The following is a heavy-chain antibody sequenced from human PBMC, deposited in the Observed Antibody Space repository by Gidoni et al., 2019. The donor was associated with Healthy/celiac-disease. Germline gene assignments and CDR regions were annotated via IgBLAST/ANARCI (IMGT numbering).Heavy chain of an antibody. CDR2: IYYSRST. Sequence: QLQLQASGPGLVKPSATLSLTCTVSGGSISSSRSFWGWIRQPPGKGLEWIGSIYYSRSTYYDPSLKSRVTISVDTSKNQFSLKLSSVTAADTAVYYCARIAAAGARLPGQLDYWGQGTLVTVSS. V-gene: IGHV4-39*01. J-gene: IGHJ4*02. CDR1: GGSISSSRSF. D-gene: IGHD6-13*01. CDR3: ARIAAAGARLPGQLDY.